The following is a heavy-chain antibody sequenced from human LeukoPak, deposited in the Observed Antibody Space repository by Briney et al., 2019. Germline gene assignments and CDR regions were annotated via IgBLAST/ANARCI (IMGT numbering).Heavy chain of an antibody. V-gene: IGHV5-51*01. D-gene: IGHD5-24*01. CDR1: GYNFTSYW. J-gene: IGHJ4*02. Sequence: GESLKISCKGSGYNFTSYWIGWVRQKPGKGLEWMGIIYPGDSDTRYSPSFQGQVTISADKSISTAYLQWSSLTASDTAMYYCARQGECLQYYYFDFWGQGTLVTVSS. CDR2: IYPGDSDT. CDR3: ARQGECLQYYYFDF.